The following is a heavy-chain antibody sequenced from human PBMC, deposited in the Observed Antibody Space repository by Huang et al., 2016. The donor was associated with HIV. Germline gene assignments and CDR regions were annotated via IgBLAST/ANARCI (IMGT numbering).Heavy chain of an antibody. D-gene: IGHD3-9*01. Sequence: QVQLVQSRAEVKKPGASVKVSCKVSEYNLTELSIHWVRQPPGKGLEWRGVFYPEIGETIYAQKFQGRVTMTEDTSTETAFMELSGLRPEDTAVYYCATGFDVFFDFWGQGTLVTVSS. V-gene: IGHV1-24*01. CDR3: ATGFDVFFDF. CDR1: EYNLTELS. CDR2: FYPEIGET. J-gene: IGHJ4*02.